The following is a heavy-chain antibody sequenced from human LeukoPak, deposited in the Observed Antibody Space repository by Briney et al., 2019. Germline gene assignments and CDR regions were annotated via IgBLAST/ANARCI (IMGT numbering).Heavy chain of an antibody. Sequence: SETLSLTCAVYGGSFSTYYWSWIRQPPGKGPEWIGEINHSGSTNYNPSLKNRVTISVDTSKNQFSLKVSSVTAADTAVYYCARLVVLIPYGMDVWGQGTTVTVSS. V-gene: IGHV4-34*01. J-gene: IGHJ6*02. CDR2: INHSGST. CDR1: GGSFSTYY. D-gene: IGHD3-22*01. CDR3: ARLVVLIPYGMDV.